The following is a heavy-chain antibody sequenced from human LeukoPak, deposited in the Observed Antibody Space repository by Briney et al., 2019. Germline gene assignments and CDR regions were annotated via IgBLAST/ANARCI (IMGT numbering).Heavy chain of an antibody. Sequence: GGSLRLSCAASGFTFSKYWMLWVRQAPGKGLESVSRINTDGTVTTYADSVKGRFTVSRDSADNTMFLQMNSVRDEGTAVYYCATKQWLAPPPDSWGQGTLVTVSS. CDR3: ATKQWLAPPPDS. CDR2: INTDGTVT. V-gene: IGHV3-74*01. J-gene: IGHJ4*02. CDR1: GFTFSKYW. D-gene: IGHD6-19*01.